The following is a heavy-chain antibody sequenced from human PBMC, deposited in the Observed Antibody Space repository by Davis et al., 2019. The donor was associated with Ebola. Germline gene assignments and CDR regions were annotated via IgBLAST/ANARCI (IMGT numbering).Heavy chain of an antibody. CDR1: GDSITTSY. Sequence: ETLSLTCTVSGDSITTSYWWNWVRQAPGKGLQWVSIMYSGGTTYYADSVKGRFTISRDSSKNTVYLQMNNLRAEDTAVYYCARGDFYYGVDVWGQGTTVTVSS. CDR3: ARGDFYYGVDV. V-gene: IGHV3-53*01. CDR2: MYSGGTT. J-gene: IGHJ6*02.